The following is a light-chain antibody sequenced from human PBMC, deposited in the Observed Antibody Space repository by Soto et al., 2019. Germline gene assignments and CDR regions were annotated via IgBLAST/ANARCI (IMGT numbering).Light chain of an antibody. Sequence: QSALTQPASVSGSPGQSITISCTGSSSDVGGSKYVSWYQQHPGKAPRLMIYEVSYRPSGVSNRFSGSKSGNTASLTVSGLQAEDEADYYCSSKTSRGTLYVFGTGTKVTVL. CDR2: EVS. J-gene: IGLJ1*01. CDR1: SSDVGGSKY. CDR3: SSKTSRGTLYV. V-gene: IGLV2-14*01.